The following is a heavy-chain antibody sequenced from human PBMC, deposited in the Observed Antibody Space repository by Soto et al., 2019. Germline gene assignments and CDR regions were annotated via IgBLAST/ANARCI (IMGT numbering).Heavy chain of an antibody. CDR1: GFTFSSYA. Sequence: EVQLLESGGGLVQPGGSLRLSCAASGFTFSSYAMSWVRQAPGKGLEWVSAISGSGGSTYYADSVKGRFTISRDNSKNTLYLQMNSLRAEDTAVYYCAIPDEYSGSYGSYYWGQGTLVTVSS. CDR2: ISGSGGST. CDR3: AIPDEYSGSYGSYY. D-gene: IGHD1-26*01. V-gene: IGHV3-23*01. J-gene: IGHJ4*02.